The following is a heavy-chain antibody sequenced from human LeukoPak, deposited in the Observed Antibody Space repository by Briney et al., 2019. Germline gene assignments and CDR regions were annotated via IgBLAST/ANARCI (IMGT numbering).Heavy chain of an antibody. J-gene: IGHJ4*02. Sequence: SVTLSLTCTVSGGSINNYYWAWIRQPAGKGLEWIGRIFSSGNSQYNPSLQRRVTMSVDTSKNQFSLRLRSVTAADTAVYYCARVSYCRTDCYPFDSWGQGALVTVSS. CDR1: GGSINNYY. V-gene: IGHV4-4*07. CDR2: IFSSGNS. D-gene: IGHD2-21*01. CDR3: ARVSYCRTDCYPFDS.